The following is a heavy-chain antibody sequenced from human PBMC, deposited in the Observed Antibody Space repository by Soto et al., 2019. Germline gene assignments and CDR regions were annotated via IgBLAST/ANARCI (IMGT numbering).Heavy chain of an antibody. J-gene: IGHJ4*02. Sequence: EVQLLESGGGLVQPGGSLRLSCAASGFTFSNYAMTWVRQAPGRGLEWVSVITGGGDTAYYADSVKGRFTISRDNSKNTLYLHMNSLRAEDTALYYCAKRDRSNWSYFDYWGQGTLVTVSS. CDR2: ITGGGDTA. CDR1: GFTFSNYA. D-gene: IGHD1-20*01. V-gene: IGHV3-23*01. CDR3: AKRDRSNWSYFDY.